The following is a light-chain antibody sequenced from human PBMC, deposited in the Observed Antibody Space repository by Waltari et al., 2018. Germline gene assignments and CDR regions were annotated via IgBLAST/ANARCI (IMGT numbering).Light chain of an antibody. CDR1: QSIRST. V-gene: IGKV3D-15*01. J-gene: IGKJ4*01. CDR2: DAS. Sequence: EIVLTQSPATLSVSPGERATLPCWASQSIRSTLAWYQQKPGQPPRLLIYDASTGATGIPVRFSGSGSGTYFTLNISSLQSEDFAVYYCQQYTNWPLTFGGGTKVEI. CDR3: QQYTNWPLT.